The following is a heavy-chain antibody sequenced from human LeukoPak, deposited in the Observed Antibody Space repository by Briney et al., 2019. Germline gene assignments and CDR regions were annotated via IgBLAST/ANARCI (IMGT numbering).Heavy chain of an antibody. CDR1: GFTLSSYS. CDR2: ISSSSSYI. Sequence: GGSLRLSCAASGFTLSSYSMIWVRQAPGKGLEWVSSISSSSSYIYYADSVKGRFTISRDNAKNSLYLQMNSLGAEDTAVYYCARDTSAPDFDYWGQGTLVAVSS. V-gene: IGHV3-21*01. J-gene: IGHJ4*02. CDR3: ARDTSAPDFDY.